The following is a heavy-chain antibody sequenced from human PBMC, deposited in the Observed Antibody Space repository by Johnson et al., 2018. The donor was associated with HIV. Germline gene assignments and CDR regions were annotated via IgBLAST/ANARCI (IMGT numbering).Heavy chain of an antibody. CDR1: GFTFSSYG. V-gene: IGHV3-30*02. D-gene: IGHD3-3*01. CDR2: IRYDGGNK. CDR3: AKDYESVITIFLDAFDI. J-gene: IGHJ3*02. Sequence: VESGGGVVQPGGSLRLSCAASGFTFSSYGMHWVRQAPGKGLEWVSFIRYDGGNKYYADSVKGRFTISRDNSKNTLYLQMNSLRAEDTAVYYCAKDYESVITIFLDAFDIWGQGTMVTVSS.